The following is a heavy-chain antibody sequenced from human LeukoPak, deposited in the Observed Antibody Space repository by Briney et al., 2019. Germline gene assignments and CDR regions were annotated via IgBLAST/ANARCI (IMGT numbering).Heavy chain of an antibody. D-gene: IGHD6-19*01. CDR3: AKEEQWLSGYMDV. CDR1: GFTFSSYE. CDR2: ISSSGSTI. J-gene: IGHJ6*03. V-gene: IGHV3-48*03. Sequence: PGGSLRLSCAASGFTFSSYEMNWVRQAPGKGLEWVSYISSSGSTIYYADSVKGRFTISRDNSKNTLYLQMNSLRAEDTAVYYCAKEEQWLSGYMDVWGKGTTVTVSS.